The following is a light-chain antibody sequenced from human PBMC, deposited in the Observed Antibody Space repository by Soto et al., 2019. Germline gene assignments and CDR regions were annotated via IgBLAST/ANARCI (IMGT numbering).Light chain of an antibody. CDR2: GAS. Sequence: KQSPRPLSLYTGERATLSCRASQSVSNNYLAWYQQKPGQAPRLLIYGASNRATGIPDRFSGSGSGTDFTLTISRLEPEDFAVYYCQQYGSSGTFGQGTKVDIK. J-gene: IGKJ1*01. V-gene: IGKV3-20*01. CDR3: QQYGSSGT. CDR1: QSVSNNY.